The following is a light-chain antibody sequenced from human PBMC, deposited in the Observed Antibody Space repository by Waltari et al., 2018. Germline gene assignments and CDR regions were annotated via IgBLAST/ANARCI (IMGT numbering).Light chain of an antibody. V-gene: IGLV3-21*02. CDR1: NIGSKS. Sequence: SYVLTQPPSVSVAPGQTARITCGGNNIGSKSEHWYQQKPAQAPVLVVYDDSDRPSGIPERFSGSNSGNTATLTISRVEAGDEADYYCQVWDSSSDHPRWVFGGGTKLTVL. CDR3: QVWDSSSDHPRWV. J-gene: IGLJ3*02. CDR2: DDS.